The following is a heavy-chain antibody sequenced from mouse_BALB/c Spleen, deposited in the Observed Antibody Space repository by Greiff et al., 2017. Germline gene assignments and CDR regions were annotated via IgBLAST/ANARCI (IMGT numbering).Heavy chain of an antibody. D-gene: IGHD2-2*01. CDR2: ISSGGGST. V-gene: IGHV5-12-1*01. Sequence: DVMLVESGGGLVKPGGSLKLSCAASGFAFSSYDMSWVRQTPEKRLEWVAYISSGGGSTYYPDTVKGRFTISRDNAKNTLYLQMSSLKSEDTAMYYCARGGGYDWFAYWGQGTLVTVSA. J-gene: IGHJ3*01. CDR3: ARGGGYDWFAY. CDR1: GFAFSSYD.